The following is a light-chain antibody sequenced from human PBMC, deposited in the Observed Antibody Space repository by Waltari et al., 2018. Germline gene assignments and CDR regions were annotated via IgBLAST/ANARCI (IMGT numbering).Light chain of an antibody. CDR2: GAS. CDR3: QQYDNSPQT. V-gene: IGKV3-20*01. J-gene: IGKJ1*01. CDR1: QSVTGSY. Sequence: EVVLTQSPGTLSLSPGERATLSCRASQSVTGSYLAWYQQKNGQAPRLLIYGASSRATGIPDRFSGSGSGTDFTLTISTLEPEDFAVYYCQQYDNSPQTFGQGTKVEIK.